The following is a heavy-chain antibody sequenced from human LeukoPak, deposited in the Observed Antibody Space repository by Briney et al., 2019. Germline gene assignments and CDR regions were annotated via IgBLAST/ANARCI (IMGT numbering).Heavy chain of an antibody. Sequence: ASVKVSCKASGGTFSSYAISWVRQAPGQGLEWMGRIIPTFGIANYAQKFQGRVTITADKSTSTAYMELSSLRSEDTAVYYCARGPVEMATIGYWGQGTLVTVSS. CDR1: GGTFSSYA. CDR2: IIPTFGIA. J-gene: IGHJ4*02. CDR3: ARGPVEMATIGY. D-gene: IGHD5-24*01. V-gene: IGHV1-69*04.